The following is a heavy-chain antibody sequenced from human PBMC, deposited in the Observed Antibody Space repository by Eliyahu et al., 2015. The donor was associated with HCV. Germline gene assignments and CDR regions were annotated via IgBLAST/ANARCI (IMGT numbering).Heavy chain of an antibody. Sequence: QEQLAQSGAEVKKPGASVKVSCKASGYTFTAYFFHWVRQAPGQGLEWMAWLNPNTGVTSYAQKFQGRFTVTRDASIGTAYMELGSLRSGDTAVYYCARDSSIYTSDEGYHYGIDVWGQGTAVTVSS. J-gene: IGHJ6*02. V-gene: IGHV1-2*02. CDR2: LNPNTGVT. D-gene: IGHD5/OR15-5a*01. CDR1: GYTFTAYF. CDR3: ARDSSIYTSDEGYHYGIDV.